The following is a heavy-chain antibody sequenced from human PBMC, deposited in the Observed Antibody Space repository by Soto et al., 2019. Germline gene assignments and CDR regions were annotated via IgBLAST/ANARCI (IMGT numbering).Heavy chain of an antibody. D-gene: IGHD5-18*01. V-gene: IGHV4-59*13. J-gene: IGHJ4*02. CDR2: IYYSGST. CDR1: GGSISSYY. Sequence: PSETLSLTCTVSGGSISSYYWSWIRQPPGKGLEWIGYIYYSGSTNYNPSLKSRVTISVDTSKNQFSLKLSSVTAADTAVYYCARAQTAMAPYYFDYWGQGTLVTVSS. CDR3: ARAQTAMAPYYFDY.